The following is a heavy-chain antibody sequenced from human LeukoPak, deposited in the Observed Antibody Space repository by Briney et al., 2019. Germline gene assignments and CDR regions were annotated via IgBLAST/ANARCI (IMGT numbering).Heavy chain of an antibody. J-gene: IGHJ4*02. D-gene: IGHD3-22*01. CDR1: GFTFSSYG. CDR2: ISYDGSNK. CDR3: AKARVITELDY. V-gene: IGHV3-30*18. Sequence: PGGSLRLSCAASGFTFSSYGMHWVRQAPGKGLEWVAVISYDGSNKYYADSVKGRFTISRDNSKNTLYLQMNSLRAEDTAVYYCAKARVITELDYWGQGTLVTASS.